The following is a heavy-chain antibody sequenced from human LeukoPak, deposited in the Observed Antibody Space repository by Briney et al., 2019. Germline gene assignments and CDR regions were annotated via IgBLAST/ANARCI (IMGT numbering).Heavy chain of an antibody. V-gene: IGHV1-8*01. J-gene: IGHJ3*02. D-gene: IGHD4-17*01. CDR3: ARQGPRKTTADHDAFDI. CDR1: GYTFTSYD. Sequence: ASVKVSCKASGYTFTSYDINWVRQATGQGLEWMGWMNPNSGYTGYAQKFQGRVTMTRNTSISTAYMELSSLRSEDTAVYYCARQGPRKTTADHDAFDIWGQGTMVTVPS. CDR2: MNPNSGYT.